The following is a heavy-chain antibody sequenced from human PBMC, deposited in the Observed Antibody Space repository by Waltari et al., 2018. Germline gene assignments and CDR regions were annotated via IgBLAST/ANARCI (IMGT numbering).Heavy chain of an antibody. D-gene: IGHD1-26*01. J-gene: IGHJ4*02. CDR1: GFSFSAYW. CDR2: RKQDGSAK. CDR3: ARWDGSGYDY. Sequence: EVQLVGSGGGLVQPGGSLRIACAASGFSFSAYWMTWVRQAPGKGVEWVDNRKQDGSAKYHVGSVEGRFTISRDNANNSLILQMNSLRVEDTAVYFCARWDGSGYDYWGQGTMVVVSS. V-gene: IGHV3-7*01.